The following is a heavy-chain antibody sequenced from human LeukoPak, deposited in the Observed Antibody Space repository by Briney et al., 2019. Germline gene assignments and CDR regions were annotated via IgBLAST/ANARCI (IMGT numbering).Heavy chain of an antibody. D-gene: IGHD3-16*01. V-gene: IGHV1-69*01. J-gene: IGHJ2*01. CDR3: ARGRGSSGRPGYFDL. CDR1: GGAFSSYA. Sequence: PRASVEVSCKASGGAFSSYAISWVRQAPGQGFEWRGGVIPIFGTANYAQKFQGRVTITADESTSTAYMELSSLRSEDTAVYYCARGRGSSGRPGYFDLWGRGTLVTVSS. CDR2: VIPIFGTA.